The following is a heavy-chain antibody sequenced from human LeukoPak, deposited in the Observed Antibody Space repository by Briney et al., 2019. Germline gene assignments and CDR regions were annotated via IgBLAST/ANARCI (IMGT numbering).Heavy chain of an antibody. CDR2: FIGSGGIP. CDR1: GFTFSSYA. D-gene: IGHD2-2*01. J-gene: IGHJ4*02. V-gene: IGHV3-23*01. CDR3: AKEGCSITSCSYFDY. Sequence: PGGSLRLSCAASGFTFSSYAMTWVPRAPGKGLGWVSTFIGSGGIPYYAHSLKGGFSISRDNSNNTLYLQMNSLRAEDTAVYFCAKEGCSITSCSYFDYWGQGTLVTVSS.